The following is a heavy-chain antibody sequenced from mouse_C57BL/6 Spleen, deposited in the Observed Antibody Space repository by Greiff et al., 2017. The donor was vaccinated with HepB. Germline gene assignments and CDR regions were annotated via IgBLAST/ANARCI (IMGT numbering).Heavy chain of an antibody. J-gene: IGHJ3*01. Sequence: DVKLQESGPVLVKPGASVKMSCKASGYTFTDYYMNWVKQSHGKSLEWIGVINPYNGGTSYNQKFKGKATLTVDKSSSTAYMELNSLTSEDSAVYYCARGGDSSGYGFAYWGQGTLVTVSA. CDR3: ARGGDSSGYGFAY. D-gene: IGHD3-2*02. V-gene: IGHV1-19*01. CDR1: GYTFTDYY. CDR2: INPYNGGT.